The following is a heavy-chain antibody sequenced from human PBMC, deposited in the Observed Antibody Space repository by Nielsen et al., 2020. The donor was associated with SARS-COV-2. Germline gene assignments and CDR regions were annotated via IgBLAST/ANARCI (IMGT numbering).Heavy chain of an antibody. D-gene: IGHD1-14*01. Sequence: SLKISCAASGFTFDDYAMHWVRQAPGKGLEWVSGISWNSGTIYYADSVKGRFTISRDNVKNSLYLQMNSLRAEDTAIYYCARGETSNLWGQGTMVTVSS. J-gene: IGHJ3*01. V-gene: IGHV3-9*01. CDR1: GFTFDDYA. CDR3: ARGETSNL. CDR2: ISWNSGTI.